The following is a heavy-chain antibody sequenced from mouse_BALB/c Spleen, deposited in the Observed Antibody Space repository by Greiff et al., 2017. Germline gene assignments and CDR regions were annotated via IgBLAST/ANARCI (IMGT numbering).Heavy chain of an antibody. CDR2: INPSTGYT. CDR1: GYTFTSYW. Sequence: QVQLKESGAELAKPGASVKMSCKASGYTFTSYWMHWVKQRPGQGLEWIGYINPSTGYTEYNQKFKDKATLTADKSSSTAYMQLSSLTSEDSAVYYCASYDESAYWGQGTLVTVSA. D-gene: IGHD2-3*01. J-gene: IGHJ3*01. CDR3: ASYDESAY. V-gene: IGHV1-7*01.